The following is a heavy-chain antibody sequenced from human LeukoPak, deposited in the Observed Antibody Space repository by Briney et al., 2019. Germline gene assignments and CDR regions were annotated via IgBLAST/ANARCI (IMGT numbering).Heavy chain of an antibody. D-gene: IGHD6-13*01. V-gene: IGHV1-46*01. CDR1: GYTFTSYY. CDR3: ARDRNSWGFDI. CDR2: INPSGGST. J-gene: IGHJ3*02. Sequence: GASVKVSCKASGYTFTSYYMHWVRQAPGQGLEWMGIINPSGGSTSYAQKFQGRVTMTRDMSTSTVYMELSSLRSEDTAVYYCARDRNSWGFDIWGQGTMVTVSS.